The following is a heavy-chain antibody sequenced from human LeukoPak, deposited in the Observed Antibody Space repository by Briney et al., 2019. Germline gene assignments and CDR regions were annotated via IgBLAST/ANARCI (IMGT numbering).Heavy chain of an antibody. CDR3: ARAPYSSGPYYFDY. V-gene: IGHV3-66*01. CDR1: GFTVSSNY. CDR2: IYSGGST. D-gene: IGHD6-19*01. J-gene: IGHJ4*02. Sequence: GRSLRLSCAASGFTVSSNYMSWVRQAPGKGLEWVSVIYSGGSTYYADSVKGRFTISRDNSKNTLYLQMNSLRAEDTAVYYCARAPYSSGPYYFDYWGQGTLVTVPS.